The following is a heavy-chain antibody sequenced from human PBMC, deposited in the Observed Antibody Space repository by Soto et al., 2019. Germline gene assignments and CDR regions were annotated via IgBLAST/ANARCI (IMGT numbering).Heavy chain of an antibody. V-gene: IGHV3-48*03. CDR2: ISSSGSTI. CDR3: ARGEHYYDSSGYYY. CDR1: GFTFNSYG. Sequence: VQLVESGGGLVEPGGSLRLSCAGFGFTFNSYGIDWVRQAPGKGLAWVSYISSSGSTIYYADSVKGRFTISRDNAKNSLYLQMNSLRAEDTAVYYCARGEHYYDSSGYYYWGQGTLVTVSS. D-gene: IGHD3-22*01. J-gene: IGHJ4*02.